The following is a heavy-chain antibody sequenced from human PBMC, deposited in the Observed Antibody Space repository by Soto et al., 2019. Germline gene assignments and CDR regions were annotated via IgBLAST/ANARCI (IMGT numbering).Heavy chain of an antibody. CDR1: GGSFSGYS. CDR2: INDGGSA. V-gene: IGHV4-34*01. D-gene: IGHD1-26*01. J-gene: IGHJ4*02. Sequence: QVQLQQWGAGLLKPSETLSLTCAVYGGSFSGYSWTWIRQSPGKGLEWIGQINDGGSANYNPSLKRRVNISVDTSNNEFFLELSSVTAADTAVYYCARGLFSETHYSGGWYFFDYWGQGTLVTVSS. CDR3: ARGLFSETHYSGGWYFFDY.